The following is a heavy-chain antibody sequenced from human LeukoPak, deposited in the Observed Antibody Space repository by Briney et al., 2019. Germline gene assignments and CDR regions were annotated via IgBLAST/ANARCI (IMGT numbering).Heavy chain of an antibody. J-gene: IGHJ3*02. CDR1: GGSISSYY. CDR2: IYYSGST. D-gene: IGHD6-19*01. V-gene: IGHV4-59*01. Sequence: SETLSLTCTVSGGSISSYYWSWIRQPPGKGLEWIGYIYYSGSTNYNPPLKSRVTISVDTSKNQFSLKLSSVTAADTAVYYCARASGWTLGTPDAFDIWGQGTMVTVSS. CDR3: ARASGWTLGTPDAFDI.